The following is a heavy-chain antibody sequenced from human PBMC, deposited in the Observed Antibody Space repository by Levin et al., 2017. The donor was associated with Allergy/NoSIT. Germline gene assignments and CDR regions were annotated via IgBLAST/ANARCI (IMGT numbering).Heavy chain of an antibody. CDR3: ASLTRSSSWCN. CDR1: GFTFSNYW. D-gene: IGHD6-13*01. CDR2: IKQDGSDK. Sequence: PGGSLRLSCAASGFTFSNYWMSWVRQAPGKGLEWVANIKQDGSDKQYVDSVKGRFTISRDNAKNSLFLQMNSLRDEDTAVYYCASLTRSSSWCNWGQGTLVTVSS. J-gene: IGHJ4*02. V-gene: IGHV3-7*01.